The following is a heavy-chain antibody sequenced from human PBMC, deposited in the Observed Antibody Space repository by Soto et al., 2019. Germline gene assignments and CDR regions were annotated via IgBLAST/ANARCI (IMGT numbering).Heavy chain of an antibody. V-gene: IGHV3-7*01. Sequence: PGGSLRLSCAASGFTFSAYWMSWVRQTPGKGLEWVANIKHDGSEKYYVDSVKGRFTISRDNAKNSLFLEMNSLRAEDTAVFYCEIINRGFSMDVWGQGTTVTVSS. CDR3: EIINRGFSMDV. CDR1: GFTFSAYW. J-gene: IGHJ6*02. CDR2: IKHDGSEK.